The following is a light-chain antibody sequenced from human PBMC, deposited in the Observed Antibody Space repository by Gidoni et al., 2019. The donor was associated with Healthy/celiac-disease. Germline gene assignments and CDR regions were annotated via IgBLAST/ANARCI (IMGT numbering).Light chain of an antibody. CDR1: QSVSSN. CDR2: GAS. J-gene: IGKJ1*01. CDR3: QQYNNWPWT. V-gene: IGKV3-15*01. Sequence: EIVLTQSPATLSVSPGERDTLSCRASQSVSSNLAWYQQKPGQAPRLLLYGASTRATGIPARFSGSGSGTEFTLTISSLQSEDFAVYYCQQYNNWPWTFGQGTKVEIK.